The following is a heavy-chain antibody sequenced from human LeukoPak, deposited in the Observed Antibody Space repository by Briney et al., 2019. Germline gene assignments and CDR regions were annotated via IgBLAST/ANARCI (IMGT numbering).Heavy chain of an antibody. D-gene: IGHD3-16*01. J-gene: IGHJ5*02. V-gene: IGHV4-39*07. Sequence: SETLSLTCTVSGGSISSSSYYWGWLRQPPGKGLEWIGSIYYSGSTYYNPSLKSRVTISVDTSKNQFSLKLSSVTAADTAVYYCARVIMNSVREFDPWGQGTLVTVSS. CDR1: GGSISSSSYY. CDR3: ARVIMNSVREFDP. CDR2: IYYSGST.